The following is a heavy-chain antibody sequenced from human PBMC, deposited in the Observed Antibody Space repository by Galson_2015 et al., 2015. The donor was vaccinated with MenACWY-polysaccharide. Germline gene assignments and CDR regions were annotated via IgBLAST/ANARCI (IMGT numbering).Heavy chain of an antibody. CDR2: IYPGDSDS. CDR1: GYSFTRYW. CDR3: ARRGTLHSDY. V-gene: IGHV5-51*01. J-gene: IGHJ4*02. Sequence: QSGAEVKKPGESLKISCKGSGYSFTRYWIDWVRQTPGKGLEWMGIIYPGDSDSKYSPSFQGQVTMSVDKSITTAYLQWSSLKASDTATYFCARRGTLHSDYRGQGTLVTVSS. D-gene: IGHD3-10*01.